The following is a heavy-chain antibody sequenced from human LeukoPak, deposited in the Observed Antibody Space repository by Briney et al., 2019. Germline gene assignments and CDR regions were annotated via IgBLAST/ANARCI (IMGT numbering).Heavy chain of an antibody. CDR3: ARQESHHGAFDI. V-gene: IGHV4-31*03. J-gene: IGHJ3*02. CDR1: GGSINNGGHY. CDR2: IYYSGST. Sequence: PSQTLSLTCTVSGGSINNGGHYWSWIRQHPGKGLEWIGYIYYSGSTNYNPSLKSRVTISVDTSKNQFSLKLSSVTAADTAVYYCARQESHHGAFDIWGQGTMVTVSS.